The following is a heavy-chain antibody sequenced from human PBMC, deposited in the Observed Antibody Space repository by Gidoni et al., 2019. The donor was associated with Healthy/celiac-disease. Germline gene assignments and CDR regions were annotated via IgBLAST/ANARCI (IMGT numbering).Heavy chain of an antibody. CDR2: IDPSDSDT. CDR1: GSRLTSYW. J-gene: IGHJ6*02. V-gene: IGHV5-10-1*03. CDR3: AYGSGSYYPYYGMDV. D-gene: IGHD3-10*01. Sequence: EVQLVQSGAQVKKPGESLRLSCTGSGSRLTSYWISWVRQMPGKGLEWMGRIDPSDSDTNYSPSFQGHVTISADKSISTADLQWSSLKASDTAMYYCAYGSGSYYPYYGMDVWGQGTTVTVSS.